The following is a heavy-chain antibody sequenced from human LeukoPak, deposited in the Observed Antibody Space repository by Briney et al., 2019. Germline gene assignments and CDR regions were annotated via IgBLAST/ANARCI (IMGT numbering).Heavy chain of an antibody. D-gene: IGHD1-1*01. CDR2: TSSNGEVK. Sequence: GGSLRLSCVASGFILENHAMSWIRQAPGKGLEWVSGTSSNGEVKYYADSVKGRFTVSRDNSKDTLYLQKDSLGVEDTAMYYCARDFNWNEPYYFDYWGPGTLVTVSS. CDR1: GFILENHA. V-gene: IGHV3-23*01. CDR3: ARDFNWNEPYYFDY. J-gene: IGHJ4*02.